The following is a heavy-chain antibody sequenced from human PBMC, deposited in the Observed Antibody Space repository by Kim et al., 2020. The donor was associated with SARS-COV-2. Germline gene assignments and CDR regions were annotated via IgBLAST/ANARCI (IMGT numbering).Heavy chain of an antibody. CDR2: ISYDGSNK. V-gene: IGHV3-30*18. Sequence: GGSLRLSCAASGFTFSSYGMHWVRQAPGKGLEWVAVISYDGSNKYYADSVKGRFTISRDNSKNTLYLQMNSLRAEDTAVYYCAKGRDCSSTSCYPYYYYG. J-gene: IGHJ6*01. CDR3: AKGRDCSSTSCYPYYYYG. CDR1: GFTFSSYG. D-gene: IGHD2-2*01.